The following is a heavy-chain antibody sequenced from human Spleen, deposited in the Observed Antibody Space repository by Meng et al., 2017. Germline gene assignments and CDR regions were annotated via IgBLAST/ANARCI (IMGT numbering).Heavy chain of an antibody. CDR3: ASQEESGWYAYPGY. CDR1: GGSVSSISYY. J-gene: IGHJ4*02. Sequence: QLRESCPGLVRPPETLSLTCTVSGGSVSSISYYWSWIRQPPGRGLEWIVDISYSGRTRYNSSLMSRVTISVDTSKNQFSLKLSSVTAADTAVYYCASQEESGWYAYPGYWGQGTLVTVSS. D-gene: IGHD6-19*01. CDR2: ISYSGRT. V-gene: IGHV4-61*01.